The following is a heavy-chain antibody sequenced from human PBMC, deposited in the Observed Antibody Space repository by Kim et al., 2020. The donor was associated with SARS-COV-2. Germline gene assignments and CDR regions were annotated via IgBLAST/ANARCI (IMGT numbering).Heavy chain of an antibody. J-gene: IGHJ4*01. Sequence: GGSLRLSCAASGFTFSGYSMSWVRQAPGKGLEGVSSISSSADNTYYADSVKGRFTISRDNSRDTLHLQLNTLSDEDTAVYYCARRSALAAVLGYFVDWG. CDR3: ARRSALAAVLGYFVD. V-gene: IGHV3-23*01. CDR2: ISSSADNT. D-gene: IGHD3-16*01. CDR1: GFTFSGYS.